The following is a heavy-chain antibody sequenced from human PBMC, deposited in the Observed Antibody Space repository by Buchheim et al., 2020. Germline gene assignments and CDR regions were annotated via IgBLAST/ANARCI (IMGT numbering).Heavy chain of an antibody. Sequence: QVQLVESGGGVVQPGRSLRLSCAASGFTFSSYGMHWVRQAPGKGLEWVAVISYDGSKKYYEDSVKGRFTISRDNSKNTLYLQMNSLRVEDTAVYHCAKDLLVGASEAVDHWGQGTL. CDR1: GFTFSSYG. CDR3: AKDLLVGASEAVDH. J-gene: IGHJ4*02. CDR2: ISYDGSKK. D-gene: IGHD1-26*01. V-gene: IGHV3-30*18.